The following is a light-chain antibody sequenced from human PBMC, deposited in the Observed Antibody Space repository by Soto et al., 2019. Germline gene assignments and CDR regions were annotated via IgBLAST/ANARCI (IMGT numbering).Light chain of an antibody. CDR1: QICLYSSNNKNY. J-gene: IGKJ5*01. CDR2: WAS. Sequence: DIVMTKSPDSLAWSLGEKATINCKSSQICLYSSNNKNYLAWYQQKPGQPPKLLIYWASTRESGVPDRFRGSGSGTDFTLTISSLQAEDVAVYYCQQYYSTPPFFGQGTRLEIK. V-gene: IGKV4-1*01. CDR3: QQYYSTPPF.